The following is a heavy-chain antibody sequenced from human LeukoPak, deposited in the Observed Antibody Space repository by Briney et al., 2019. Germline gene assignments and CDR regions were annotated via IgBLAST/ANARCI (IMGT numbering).Heavy chain of an antibody. D-gene: IGHD3-9*01. CDR3: ASGRRYFDPRVG. CDR1: GFTFSDYH. J-gene: IGHJ4*02. Sequence: GGSLRLSCAASGFTFSDYHMNWVRQAPGKGLEWISYISSSGSTIYYADSVKGRFTISRDNAKNSLYLQMSSLRAEDTAVYYCASGRRYFDPRVGWGQGTLVTVSS. V-gene: IGHV3-48*04. CDR2: ISSSGSTI.